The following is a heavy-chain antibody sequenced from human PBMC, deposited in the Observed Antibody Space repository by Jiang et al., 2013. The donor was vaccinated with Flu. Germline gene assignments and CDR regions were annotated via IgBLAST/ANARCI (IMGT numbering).Heavy chain of an antibody. CDR2: INPNSGDT. CDR1: GYTFSDYY. V-gene: IGHV1-2*02. Sequence: QSGAEVKKPGASVEVSCTTSGYTFSDYYMHWVRQAPGHGLEWMGWINPNSGDTNYAQKFQGRVTITADKSTSTAYMDLSGLTSEDTAVYYCATPSPCGGDCYYFEYWGRGNLGHRLL. CDR3: ATPSPCGGDCYYFEY. J-gene: IGHJ4*02. D-gene: IGHD2-21*02.